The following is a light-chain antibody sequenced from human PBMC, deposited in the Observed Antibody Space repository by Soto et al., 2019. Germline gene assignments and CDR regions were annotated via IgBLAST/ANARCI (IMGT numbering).Light chain of an antibody. CDR3: QQRNNWPSTT. CDR1: QSVSSSF. Sequence: EIVLTQSPGTLSLSPVERATLSCRASQSVSSSFLAWYQQRPGQAHRLLIYGASSRATGIPDRFSGSGSGTDFTLTISRLEPEDFAVYDCQQRNNWPSTTFGPGTKVDIK. CDR2: GAS. V-gene: IGKV3D-20*02. J-gene: IGKJ3*01.